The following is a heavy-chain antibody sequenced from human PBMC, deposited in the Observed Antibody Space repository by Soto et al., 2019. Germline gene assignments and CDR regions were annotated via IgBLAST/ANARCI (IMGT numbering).Heavy chain of an antibody. V-gene: IGHV4-39*01. CDR3: GRLEGLATISYYFDY. J-gene: IGHJ4*02. CDR2: VYYSGST. Sequence: SVTLSLTCTVAGGSVSSSRYYWGWVRQPPGKGLEWIGSVYYSGSTYYNPSLESRVTISVDKSKNQFSLKLMSLSAADTAVYYCGRLEGLATISYYFDYWGQGALVTVSS. CDR1: GGSVSSSRYY. D-gene: IGHD3-9*01.